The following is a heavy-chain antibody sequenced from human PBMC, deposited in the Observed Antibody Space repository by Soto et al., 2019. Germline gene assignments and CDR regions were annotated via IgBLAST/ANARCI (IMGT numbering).Heavy chain of an antibody. Sequence: EVQLVESGGGLVQPGRSLRLSCAASGFNFDEYAMQWVRQAPGKGLEWVSGISYNSGTIGYSDSVKGRFTISRDNAKNSLSLQMISLRAEDTALYFFAKGEDRGYSYGPDYWGQGPLVTVSS. J-gene: IGHJ4*02. V-gene: IGHV3-9*01. CDR3: AKGEDRGYSYGPDY. D-gene: IGHD5-18*01. CDR2: ISYNSGTI. CDR1: GFNFDEYA.